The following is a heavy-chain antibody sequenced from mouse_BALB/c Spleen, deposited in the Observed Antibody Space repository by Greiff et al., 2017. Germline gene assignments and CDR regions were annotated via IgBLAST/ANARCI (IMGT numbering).Heavy chain of an antibody. Sequence: VQLQQSGPELVKPGASVRISCKASGYTFTSYYIHWVKQRPGQGLEWIGWIYPGNVNTKYNEKFKGKATLTADKSSSTAYMQLSSLTSEDSAVYFCARGWNSSGPAYWGQGTLVTVSA. D-gene: IGHD3-1*01. CDR3: ARGWNSSGPAY. J-gene: IGHJ3*01. CDR2: IYPGNVNT. CDR1: GYTFTSYY. V-gene: IGHV1S56*01.